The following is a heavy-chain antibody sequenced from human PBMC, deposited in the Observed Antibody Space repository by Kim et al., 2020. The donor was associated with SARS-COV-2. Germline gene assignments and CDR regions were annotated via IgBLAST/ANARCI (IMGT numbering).Heavy chain of an antibody. Sequence: ASVKVSCKVSGYTLTELSMHWVRQAPGKGLEWMGGFDPEDGETIYAQKFQGRVTMTEDTSTDTAYMELSSLRSEDTAVYYCATGYGLRWSPWFDPWGQGTLVTVSS. CDR2: FDPEDGET. CDR1: GYTLTELS. V-gene: IGHV1-24*01. D-gene: IGHD4-17*01. CDR3: ATGYGLRWSPWFDP. J-gene: IGHJ5*02.